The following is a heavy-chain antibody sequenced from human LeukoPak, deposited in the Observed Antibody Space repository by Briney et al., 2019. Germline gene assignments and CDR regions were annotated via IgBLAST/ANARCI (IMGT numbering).Heavy chain of an antibody. D-gene: IGHD2-2*01. V-gene: IGHV4-39*01. J-gene: IGHJ1*01. Sequence: SETLSLTCTVSGGSISSSSNYWGWIRQPPGKGLEWIGSIYYSGSTYYNPSPKSRVTISVDTSKNPLSLRLSSVTAADTAVYYCARHGGYCSSTSCFEYFQHWGQGTLVTVSS. CDR2: IYYSGST. CDR1: GGSISSSSNY. CDR3: ARHGGYCSSTSCFEYFQH.